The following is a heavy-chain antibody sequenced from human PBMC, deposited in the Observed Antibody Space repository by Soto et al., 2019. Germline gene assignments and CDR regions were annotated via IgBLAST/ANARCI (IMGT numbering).Heavy chain of an antibody. Sequence: SQTLSLTCVICVDSVSSNSAASNWIRQSPSRGLEWLGRTYYRSKWYNDYAISVKSRITVNPDTSKNQFYLQLNSVTPEDTAVYYCARMVGATADYWGQGTLVTVSS. CDR3: ARMVGATADY. V-gene: IGHV6-1*01. CDR1: VDSVSSNSAA. J-gene: IGHJ4*02. D-gene: IGHD1-26*01. CDR2: TYYRSKWYN.